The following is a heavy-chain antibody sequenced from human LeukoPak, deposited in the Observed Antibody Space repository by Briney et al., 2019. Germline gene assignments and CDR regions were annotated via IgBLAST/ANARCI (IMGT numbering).Heavy chain of an antibody. CDR2: ISWNSGSI. V-gene: IGHV3-9*01. D-gene: IGHD3-10*01. CDR1: GFTFDDYA. Sequence: GGSLRLSCAASGFTFDDYAMHWVRQAPGKGLEWVSGISWNSGSIGYADSVKGRFTISRDNAKNSLYLQMNSLRAEDTALYYCAKVDYRGFDPWGQGTLVTVSS. J-gene: IGHJ5*02. CDR3: AKVDYRGFDP.